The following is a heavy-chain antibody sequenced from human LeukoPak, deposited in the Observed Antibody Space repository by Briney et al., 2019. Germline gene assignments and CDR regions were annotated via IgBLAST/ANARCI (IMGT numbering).Heavy chain of an antibody. D-gene: IGHD1-14*01. CDR1: GFTFDDYG. CDR2: ISGSGGST. V-gene: IGHV3-23*01. CDR3: AKLHNLNSDY. Sequence: PGGSLRLSCAASGFTFDDYGMSWVRQAPGKGLEWVSTISGSGGSTYYAGSVKGRFTISRDNSKNTLYLQMNSLRAEDTAVYYCAKLHNLNSDYWGQGTLVTVSS. J-gene: IGHJ4*02.